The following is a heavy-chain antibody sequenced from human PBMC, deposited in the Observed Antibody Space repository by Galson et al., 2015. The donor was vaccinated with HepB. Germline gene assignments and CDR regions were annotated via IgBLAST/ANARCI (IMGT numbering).Heavy chain of an antibody. D-gene: IGHD2-8*02. V-gene: IGHV5-10-1*01. J-gene: IGHJ6*02. CDR3: AAMGTDYYYGMDV. CDR2: IDPSDSYS. Sequence: QSGAEVKKPGESLRISCKGSGYSFTSYWISWVRQMPGKGLEWMGRIDPSDSYSRYSPSFQGHVTISVDRSISTAYLQWSSLKASDTAIYYCAAMGTDYYYGMDVWGQGTTVTVSS. CDR1: GYSFTSYW.